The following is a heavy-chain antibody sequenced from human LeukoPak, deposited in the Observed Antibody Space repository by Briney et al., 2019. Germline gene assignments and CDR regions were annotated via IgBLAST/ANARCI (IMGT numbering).Heavy chain of an antibody. D-gene: IGHD3-16*01. CDR3: AKDRIQLFGGPFDY. Sequence: GASLQISCAASGFTFSSYAMSWVRQAPGKGLEWVSAISGSGGSTYYADSVKGRFTISRDNSKNTLYLQMNSLRAEDTAVYYCAKDRIQLFGGPFDYWGQGTLVTVSS. V-gene: IGHV3-23*01. J-gene: IGHJ4*02. CDR1: GFTFSSYA. CDR2: ISGSGGST.